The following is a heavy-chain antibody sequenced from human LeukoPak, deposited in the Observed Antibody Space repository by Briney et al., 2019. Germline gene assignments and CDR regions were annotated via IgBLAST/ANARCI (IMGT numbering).Heavy chain of an antibody. D-gene: IGHD4-17*01. CDR2: ISSSSSMI. J-gene: IGHJ4*02. CDR1: GFTFSSYS. Sequence: GGSLRLSCAASGFTFSSYSMNWVRQAPGKGLEWVSYISSSSSMIYYADSVKGRFTISRDNAKNSLYLQMKSLRDEDTAIYYCARDYGDLPARVPYFDYWGQGTLVTGSS. V-gene: IGHV3-48*02. CDR3: ARDYGDLPARVPYFDY.